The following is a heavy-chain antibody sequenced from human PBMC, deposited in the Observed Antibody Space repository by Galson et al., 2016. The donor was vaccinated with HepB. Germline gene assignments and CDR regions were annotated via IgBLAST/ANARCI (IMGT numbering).Heavy chain of an antibody. V-gene: IGHV3-64D*08. D-gene: IGHD3-16*02. CDR2: ISSNGGST. Sequence: SLRLSCAASGFTFSSYAMHWVRQAPGKGLEYVSAISSNGGSTYYADSVKGRFTISRDNSKNTLYLQMSSLRAEDTAVYYCVKALPQSYYDYVWGSYRPPGEGFDYWGQGTLVTVSS. CDR3: VKALPQSYYDYVWGSYRPPGEGFDY. CDR1: GFTFSSYA. J-gene: IGHJ4*02.